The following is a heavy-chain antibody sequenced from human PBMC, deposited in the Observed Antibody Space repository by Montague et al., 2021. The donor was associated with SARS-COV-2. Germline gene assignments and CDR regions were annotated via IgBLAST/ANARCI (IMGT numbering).Heavy chain of an antibody. J-gene: IGHJ4*02. V-gene: IGHV4-59*01. CDR3: ASPGGYCSGGSCYYVY. CDR2: IYYSGSS. CDR1: GGSISSYY. D-gene: IGHD2-15*01. Sequence: SETLSLTCTVSGGSISSYYWSRIRQPPGKGLEWIGYIYYSGSSNYNPSLKGRVTISIDTSKNQFSLNLNSVTAADGAVYYCASPGGYCSGGSCYYVYWGQGTLVTVSS.